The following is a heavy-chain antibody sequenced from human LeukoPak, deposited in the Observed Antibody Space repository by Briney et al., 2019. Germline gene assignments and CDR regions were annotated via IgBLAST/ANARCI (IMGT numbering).Heavy chain of an antibody. V-gene: IGHV4-30-4*01. CDR2: ISYSGGT. CDR1: GGSTSTGGYY. J-gene: IGHJ3*02. D-gene: IGHD3-10*01. CDR3: ASTSKYIGSGRDDSFDI. Sequence: PSETLSLTCTVSGGSTSTGGYYWSWIRQPPGKGLEWIGYISYSGGTYYNPSLKSRVTISVDMSKSQLSLKMSSVTAADTAVYYCASTSKYIGSGRDDSFDIWGQGTMVTVSS.